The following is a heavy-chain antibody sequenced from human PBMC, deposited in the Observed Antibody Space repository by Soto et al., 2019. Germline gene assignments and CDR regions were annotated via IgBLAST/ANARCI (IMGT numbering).Heavy chain of an antibody. CDR1: GFTFSSYG. J-gene: IGHJ4*02. CDR3: AREESELSFDY. D-gene: IGHD1-7*01. V-gene: IGHV3-33*01. Sequence: GGSLRLSCAASGFTFSSYGMHWVRQAPGKGLEWVAVIWYDGSNKYYADSVKGRFTISRDNSKNTLYLQMNNLRAEDTAVYYCAREESELSFDYWGQGTLVTVSS. CDR2: IWYDGSNK.